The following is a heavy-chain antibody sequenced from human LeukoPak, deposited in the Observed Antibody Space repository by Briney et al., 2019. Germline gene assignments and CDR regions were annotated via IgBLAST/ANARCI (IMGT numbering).Heavy chain of an antibody. CDR1: GGSSSSYY. Sequence: PSETLSLTCTVSGGSSSSYYWSWIRQLPGKGLEWIGYIYYSGSTNYNPSLKSRVTISVDTSKNQFSLKLSSVTAADTAVYYCARDNGVTSSRGYFDYWGQGTLVTVSS. J-gene: IGHJ4*02. D-gene: IGHD2-8*01. V-gene: IGHV4-59*01. CDR3: ARDNGVTSSRGYFDY. CDR2: IYYSGST.